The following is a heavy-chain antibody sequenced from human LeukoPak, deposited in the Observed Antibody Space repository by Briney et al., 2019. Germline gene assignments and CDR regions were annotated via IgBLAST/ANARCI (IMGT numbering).Heavy chain of an antibody. Sequence: PGGSLRLSCVVPGFTVSSRYMSWVRQAPGKGLEWVSVYYGEGYTYYADSVAGRFTITRDDSENSLYLHMNSLRVEDTAIYYCARGATRFVSDSLGYRHFDFWGPGTLVIVSS. CDR1: GFTVSSRY. CDR3: ARGATRFVSDSLGYRHFDF. CDR2: YYGEGYT. V-gene: IGHV3-53*01. D-gene: IGHD3-22*01. J-gene: IGHJ4*02.